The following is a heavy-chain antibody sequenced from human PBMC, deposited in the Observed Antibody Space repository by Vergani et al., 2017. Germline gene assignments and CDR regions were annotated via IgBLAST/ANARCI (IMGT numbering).Heavy chain of an antibody. D-gene: IGHD6-13*01. CDR2: IIPIFGTA. CDR1: GGTFSSYA. J-gene: IGHJ6*02. Sequence: QVQLVQSGAEVKKPGSSVKDSCKASGGTFSSYAISWVRQAPGQGLEWMGRIIPIFGTANYAQKFQGRVTITADESTSTAYMELSSLRSEDTAVYYCARTVRQQLLYYYYGMDVWGQGTTVTVSS. V-gene: IGHV1-69*13. CDR3: ARTVRQQLLYYYYGMDV.